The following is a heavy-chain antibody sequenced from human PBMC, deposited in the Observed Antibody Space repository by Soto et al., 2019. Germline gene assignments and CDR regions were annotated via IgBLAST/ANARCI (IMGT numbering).Heavy chain of an antibody. D-gene: IGHD1-1*01. CDR1: GFSLSTNGKG. CDR3: VHRRRDSEPNGDY. V-gene: IGHV2-5*01. CDR2: IYWHNDK. Sequence: QITLKESGPTLVEPTQTLTLTCTFSGFSLSTNGKGVGWIRQPPGKALEWLSLIYWHNDKRYSPSLRNRLTVTKDDSKNQVVLTMTDMDPVDTATYYFVHRRRDSEPNGDYWVPGILVTVSS. J-gene: IGHJ4*02.